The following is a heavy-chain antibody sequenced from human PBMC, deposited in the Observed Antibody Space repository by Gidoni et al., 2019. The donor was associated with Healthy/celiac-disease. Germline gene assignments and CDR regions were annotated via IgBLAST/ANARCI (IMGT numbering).Heavy chain of an antibody. CDR3: ASIIAAAGPRAIDY. V-gene: IGHV4-59*08. Sequence: QVQLQESGPGLVKPSETLSLTCTVSGGSISSYYWSWIRQPPGKGLEWIGYIYYSGSTNYNPSLKSRVTISVDTSKNQFSLKLSSVTAADTAVYYCASIIAAAGPRAIDYWGQGTLVTVSS. J-gene: IGHJ4*02. D-gene: IGHD6-13*01. CDR1: GGSISSYY. CDR2: IYYSGST.